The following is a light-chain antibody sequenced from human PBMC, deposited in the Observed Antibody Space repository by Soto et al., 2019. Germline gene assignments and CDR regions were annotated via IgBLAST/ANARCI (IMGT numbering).Light chain of an antibody. CDR1: QSVSSSY. J-gene: IGKJ2*01. CDR2: GAS. CDR3: QQYGSSSGYT. Sequence: EIVLTQSPGTLSLSPGERATLSCRASQSVSSSYLAWYQQKPGQAPRLLIYGASSRATGIPDRFSGRWSGTDFPLTISRLEPKDFAVYYCQQYGSSSGYTFGQGTQLEIK. V-gene: IGKV3-20*01.